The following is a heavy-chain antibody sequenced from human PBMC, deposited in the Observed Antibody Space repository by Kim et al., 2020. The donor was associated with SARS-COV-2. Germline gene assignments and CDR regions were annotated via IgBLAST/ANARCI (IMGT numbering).Heavy chain of an antibody. D-gene: IGHD4-17*01. V-gene: IGHV3-33*01. CDR3: ARKFYLDTTYGRDL. J-gene: IGHJ6*02. Sequence: ANSLKVRFSIYRDNSKNEVYLQRNSVRVEDTAVYYCARKFYLDTTYGRDLWGQGTTVTVAS.